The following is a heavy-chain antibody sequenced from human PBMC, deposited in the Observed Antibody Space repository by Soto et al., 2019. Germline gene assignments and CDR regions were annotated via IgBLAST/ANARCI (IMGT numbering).Heavy chain of an antibody. CDR3: ARGTRPDTRFGESIFDF. J-gene: IGHJ4*02. D-gene: IGHD3-10*01. CDR2: LSHSGGT. CDR1: GASIGSGTYY. Sequence: QVQLQESGPGLVKPSQTLSLTCTVSGASIGSGTYYWHWIRQHPGKGLVWIGWLSHSGGTYYNPSLRSRMTISVATSKDQFSLRLTSVTAADTAVYYCARGTRPDTRFGESIFDFWGQGTLVTVSS. V-gene: IGHV4-31*03.